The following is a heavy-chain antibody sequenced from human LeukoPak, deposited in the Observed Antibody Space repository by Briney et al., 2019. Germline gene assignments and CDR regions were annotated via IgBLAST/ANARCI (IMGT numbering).Heavy chain of an antibody. Sequence: SETLSLTCAVSGYSLTNHYWIWIRQPPGKGLEWIGEILHTGSTNYNPSYKSRVSISIDTSKNQFFLRLTSVTAADPAVYYCARGPAAVHPWGQGTLVNVSS. V-gene: IGHV4-34*12. CDR3: ARGPAAVHP. J-gene: IGHJ5*02. CDR2: ILHTGST. CDR1: GYSLTNHY. D-gene: IGHD6-13*01.